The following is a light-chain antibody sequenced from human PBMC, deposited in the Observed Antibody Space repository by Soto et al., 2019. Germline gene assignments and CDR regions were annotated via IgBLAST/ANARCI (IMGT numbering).Light chain of an antibody. CDR1: QTFSTN. Sequence: IVMTQSPATLSVSLGESATLSCRAGQTFSTNLAWYQQKPGQAPRLLIYGASTRATGLPARFSGTGSGTEFTLTINSLQSEDFAVYYCQQYNNRPPWTFGQGTKVDI. V-gene: IGKV3-15*01. CDR3: QQYNNRPPWT. J-gene: IGKJ1*01. CDR2: GAS.